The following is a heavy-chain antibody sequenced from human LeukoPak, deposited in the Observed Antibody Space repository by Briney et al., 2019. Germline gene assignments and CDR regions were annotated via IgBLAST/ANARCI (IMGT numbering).Heavy chain of an antibody. J-gene: IGHJ3*02. D-gene: IGHD3-22*01. V-gene: IGHV3-23*01. Sequence: SXXXXXXXFSSYAXXWVRQAPGKGXEXXSAISGSGGSTYYADSVKGRFTISRDNSKNTLYLQMNSLRAEDTAVYYCAKEASSATMTDAFDIWGQGTMVTVSS. CDR2: ISGSGGST. CDR3: AKEASSATMTDAFDI. CDR1: XXXFSSYA.